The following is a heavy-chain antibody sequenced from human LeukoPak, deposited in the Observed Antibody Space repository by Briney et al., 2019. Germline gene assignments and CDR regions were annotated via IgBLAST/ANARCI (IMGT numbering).Heavy chain of an antibody. CDR3: AKDQLGFDY. D-gene: IGHD6-13*01. CDR1: GFTFRGYA. V-gene: IGHV3-23*01. CDR2: ISGSGGST. J-gene: IGHJ4*02. Sequence: GGSLRLSCAASGFTFRGYAMSWVRQAPGKGLEWVPGISGSGGSTYYADSVKGRFTISRDNSKNTLYLQMNSLRAEDTAVYYCAKDQLGFDYWGQGTLVTVSS.